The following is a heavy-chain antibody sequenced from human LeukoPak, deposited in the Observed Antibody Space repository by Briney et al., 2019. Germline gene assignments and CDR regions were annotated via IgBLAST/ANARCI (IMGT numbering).Heavy chain of an antibody. CDR1: GGSISSSGYY. J-gene: IGHJ3*01. CDR2: IYYGGST. V-gene: IGHV4-39*07. CDR3: ARDRHEPGP. D-gene: IGHD1-14*01. Sequence: KASETLSLTCTVSGGSISSSGYYWDWLRQPPGKGLEWIGSIYYGGSTYYNPSLESRVTISVDTSKNQFSLKLSSVTAADTAVYYCARDRHEPGPWGQGRMVTVSS.